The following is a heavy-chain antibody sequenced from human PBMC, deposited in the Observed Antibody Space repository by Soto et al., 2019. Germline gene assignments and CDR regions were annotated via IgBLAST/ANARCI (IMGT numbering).Heavy chain of an antibody. V-gene: IGHV4-31*03. J-gene: IGHJ1*01. Sequence: SETLSLTCTVSGGSISSGGYYWSWIRQHPGKGLEWIGYIYYSGSTYYNPSLKSRVTISVDTSKNQFSLKLSSVTAADTAVYYCASGIVVVPAAITGPGYFQHWGQGTLVTVSS. CDR3: ASGIVVVPAAITGPGYFQH. D-gene: IGHD2-2*01. CDR2: IYYSGST. CDR1: GGSISSGGYY.